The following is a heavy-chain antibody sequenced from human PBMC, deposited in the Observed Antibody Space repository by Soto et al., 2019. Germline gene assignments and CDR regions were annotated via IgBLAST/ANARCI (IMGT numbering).Heavy chain of an antibody. D-gene: IGHD5-12*01. CDR1: GASFTNAW. J-gene: IGHJ4*02. CDR2: IKTRIDSATT. V-gene: IGHV3-15*01. CDR3: TTEDPSWLRGLEY. Sequence: EVQLVESGGGWVKPGESLRLSCEASGASFTNAWMNWVRQALGKGLEWVGRIKTRIDSATTDYAAPVKGRFTISRDDSKNTLYLQMDSLKTEDTAVYYCTTEDPSWLRGLEYWGQGTLVTVSS.